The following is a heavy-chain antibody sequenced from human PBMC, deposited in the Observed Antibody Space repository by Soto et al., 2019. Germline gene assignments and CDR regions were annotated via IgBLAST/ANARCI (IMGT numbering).Heavy chain of an antibody. CDR1: GYTFSNYD. CDR3: AKVSRKGAAIDFDY. D-gene: IGHD3-22*01. V-gene: IGHV1-8*01. Sequence: QVQLVQSGDELKKPGASVKVSCQASGYTFSNYDMNWVRQATGQGPEWIGWVNPNNGDTGYAQKFQGRVTLTTDISTTTAYMELTSLRSEDTAIYYCAKVSRKGAAIDFDYWGQGTLITVSS. CDR2: VNPNNGDT. J-gene: IGHJ4*02.